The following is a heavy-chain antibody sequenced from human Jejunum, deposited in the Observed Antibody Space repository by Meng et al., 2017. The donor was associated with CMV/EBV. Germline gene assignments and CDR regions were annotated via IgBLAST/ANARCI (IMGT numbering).Heavy chain of an antibody. CDR3: ARDYSVTGWPPDY. D-gene: IGHD6-19*01. CDR2: ISHDGSNK. Sequence: SGFMLSSYAIHLVRLAPGKGLELVTFISHDGSNKYYTDSVKGRFTTSKDNSKNTLYLQMNNLRVEDTAVYFCARDYSVTGWPPDYWGQGTLVTVSS. V-gene: IGHV3-30*04. CDR1: GFMLSSYA. J-gene: IGHJ4*02.